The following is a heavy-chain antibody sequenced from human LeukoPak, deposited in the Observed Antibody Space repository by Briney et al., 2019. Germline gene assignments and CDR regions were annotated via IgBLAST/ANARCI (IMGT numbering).Heavy chain of an antibody. CDR2: IYTSGST. CDR3: ARGSKNSYYDSSGYYYGLYFDY. J-gene: IGHJ4*02. D-gene: IGHD3-22*01. CDR1: GGSISSYY. V-gene: IGHV4-4*07. Sequence: SETLSLTCTVSGGSISSYYWSWIRQPAGKGLEWIGRIYTSGSTNYNPSLKSRVTMSVDTSKNQFSLKLSSVTAADTAVYYCARGSKNSYYDSSGYYYGLYFDYWGQGTLVTVSS.